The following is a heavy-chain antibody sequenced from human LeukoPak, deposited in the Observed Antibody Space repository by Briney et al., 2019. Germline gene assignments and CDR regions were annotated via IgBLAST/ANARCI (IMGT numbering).Heavy chain of an antibody. CDR2: TSSNGGNT. CDR3: VKGYCNSISCYIDY. V-gene: IGHV3-64D*09. J-gene: IGHJ4*02. CDR1: GFTFITYA. D-gene: IGHD2-2*02. Sequence: PGGSLRLSCSASGFTFITYAMHWVRQAPGKGLEYVSATSSNGGNTYHADSVKGRLTISRDNSKNTVYLQMSSLRAEDTAVYYCVKGYCNSISCYIDYWGQGTLVTVSS.